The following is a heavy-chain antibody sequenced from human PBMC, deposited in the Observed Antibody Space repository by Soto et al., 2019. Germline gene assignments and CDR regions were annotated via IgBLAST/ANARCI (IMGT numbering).Heavy chain of an antibody. D-gene: IGHD1-26*01. CDR2: IYYSGST. CDR1: GGSISSGGYY. V-gene: IGHV4-31*03. J-gene: IGHJ4*02. Sequence: SSETLSLTCTVSGGSISSGGYYWSWIRQHPGKGLEWIGYIYYSGSTYYNPSLKSRVTISVDTSKNQFSLKLSSVTAADTAVYYWARTRYGGPGDYWGQGTLVTVSS. CDR3: ARTRYGGPGDY.